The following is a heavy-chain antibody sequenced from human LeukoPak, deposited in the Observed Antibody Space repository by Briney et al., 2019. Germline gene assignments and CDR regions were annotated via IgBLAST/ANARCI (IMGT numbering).Heavy chain of an antibody. CDR2: IYRSGST. Sequence: SETLSLTCTVSRYSISSGYYWGWIRQPPGQGLEWIGSIYRSGSTYYNSSLKSRVTISVDTSKNQFSLKLSSVTAADTAVYYCARGNLPANYYMDVWGKGTTVTVSS. CDR3: ARGNLPANYYMDV. J-gene: IGHJ6*03. V-gene: IGHV4-38-2*02. CDR1: RYSISSGYY.